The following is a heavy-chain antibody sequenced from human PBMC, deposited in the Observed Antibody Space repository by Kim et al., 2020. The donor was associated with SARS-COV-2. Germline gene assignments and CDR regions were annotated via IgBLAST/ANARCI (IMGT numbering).Heavy chain of an antibody. V-gene: IGHV3-48*03. D-gene: IGHD2-15*01. J-gene: IGHJ6*03. CDR2: ISSSGSTI. Sequence: GGSLRLSCAASGFTFSSYEMNWVRQAPGKGLEWVSYISSSGSTIYYADSVKGRFTISRDNAKNSLYLQMNSLSAEDTAVYYCARGGVVAAPQPQRIYYYYYYMDVWGKGTTVTVSS. CDR1: GFTFSSYE. CDR3: ARGGVVAAPQPQRIYYYYYYMDV.